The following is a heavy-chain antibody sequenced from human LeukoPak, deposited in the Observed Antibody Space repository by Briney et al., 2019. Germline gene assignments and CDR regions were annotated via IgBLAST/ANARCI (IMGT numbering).Heavy chain of an antibody. Sequence: GGSLRLSCAASGFTVSSNYMSWVRQALGKGLEWVSVIYSGGSTYYADSVKGRFTISRDNSKNTLYLQMNSLRAEDTAVYYCARDSPYCGGDCAYYYMDVWGKGTTVTVSS. CDR1: GFTVSSNY. CDR3: ARDSPYCGGDCAYYYMDV. D-gene: IGHD2-21*02. V-gene: IGHV3-53*01. CDR2: IYSGGST. J-gene: IGHJ6*03.